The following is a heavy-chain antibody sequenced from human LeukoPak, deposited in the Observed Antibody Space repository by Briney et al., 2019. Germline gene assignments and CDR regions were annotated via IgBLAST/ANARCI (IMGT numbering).Heavy chain of an antibody. CDR2: ISSSSSYI. V-gene: IGHV3-21*01. CDR3: ARGWGHCSSTSCPNWFDP. CDR1: GFTFSSYS. J-gene: IGHJ5*02. D-gene: IGHD2-2*01. Sequence: GGSLRLSCAASGFTFSSYSMNWVRQAPGKGLEWVSSISSSSSYIYYADSVKGRFTISRDNAKNSLYLQMNSLRAEDTAVYYCARGWGHCSSTSCPNWFDPWGQGTLVTVSS.